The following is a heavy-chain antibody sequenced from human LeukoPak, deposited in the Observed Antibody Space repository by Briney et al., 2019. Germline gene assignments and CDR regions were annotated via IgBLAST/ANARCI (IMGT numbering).Heavy chain of an antibody. V-gene: IGHV3-30*04. D-gene: IGHD3-3*01. J-gene: IGHJ4*02. CDR2: ISYDGSNN. CDR3: ARENNYDFWCDY. CDR1: GFTLSSYA. Sequence: PGGSLRLSCAASGFTLSSYAMDWVRQAPGKGLEWVAVISYDGSNNYYTDSVKGRFTISRDNAKNSLYLQMNSLRAEDTAVYYCARENNYDFWCDYWGQGTLVTVSS.